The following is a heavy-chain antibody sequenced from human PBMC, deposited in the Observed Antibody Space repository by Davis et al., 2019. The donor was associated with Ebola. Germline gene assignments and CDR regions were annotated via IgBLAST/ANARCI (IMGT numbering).Heavy chain of an antibody. CDR1: GGSISSSSYY. CDR2: IYYSGST. J-gene: IGHJ4*02. CDR3: ARAVGYATFFDY. Sequence: SETLSLTCTVSGGSISSSSYYWGWIRQPPGKGLEWIGSIYYSGSTYYNPSLKSRVTISVDTSKNQFSLKLSSVTAADTAVYYCARAVGYATFFDYWGQGTLVTVSS. D-gene: IGHD2-15*01. V-gene: IGHV4-39*01.